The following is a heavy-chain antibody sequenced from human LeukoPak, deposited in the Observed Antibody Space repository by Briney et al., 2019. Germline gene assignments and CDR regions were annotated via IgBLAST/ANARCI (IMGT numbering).Heavy chain of an antibody. J-gene: IGHJ4*02. D-gene: IGHD7-27*01. V-gene: IGHV3-23*01. CDR3: AKTPKTGSFNY. CDR1: GFTFSSYA. CDR2: ISDIGGNT. Sequence: GGSLRLSCAASGFTFSSYAMNWVRQAPGKGLEWLSTISDIGGNTYYADSVKGRFTISRDNSRNTLYLQMNSLRVEDTAVYFCAKTPKTGSFNYWGQGTLVTVSS.